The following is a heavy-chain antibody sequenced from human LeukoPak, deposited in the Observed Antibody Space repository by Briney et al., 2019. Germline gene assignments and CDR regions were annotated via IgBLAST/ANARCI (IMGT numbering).Heavy chain of an antibody. D-gene: IGHD3-22*01. Sequence: AGGSLRLSCAASGFTLSSYWMHWVRQAPGKGLVWVSRIKSDGSTTNYADSVKGRFTISRDNSKNTLYLQMNSLRAEDTAVYYCAKGLYYDSSWGQGTLVTVSS. V-gene: IGHV3-74*01. CDR2: IKSDGSTT. J-gene: IGHJ4*02. CDR1: GFTLSSYW. CDR3: AKGLYYDSS.